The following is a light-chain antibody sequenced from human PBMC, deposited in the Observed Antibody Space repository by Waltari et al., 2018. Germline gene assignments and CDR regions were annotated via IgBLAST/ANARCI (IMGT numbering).Light chain of an antibody. CDR2: DVT. Sequence: QSALTQPASVSGSPGQSITISCTGTSSDVGGYNYVSWYQQHPGKTPKLMIYDVTNRPSGVSNRFSGSKSGNTASLTISGLQAEYEADYVCSSYTSSSTLVLGGGAKLTVL. CDR3: SSYTSSSTLV. J-gene: IGLJ2*01. V-gene: IGLV2-14*03. CDR1: SSDVGGYNY.